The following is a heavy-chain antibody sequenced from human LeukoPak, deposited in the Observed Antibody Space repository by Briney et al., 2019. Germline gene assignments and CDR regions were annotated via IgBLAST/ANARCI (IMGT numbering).Heavy chain of an antibody. V-gene: IGHV4-61*02. Sequence: SETLSLTCTVSGGSISSGSYYWSWIRQPAGKGLEWIGRIYTSGSTNYNPSLKSRVTISVDTSKNQFSLKLSSVTAADTAVYYCARGGISSPRGPVAFDIWGQGTMVTVSS. D-gene: IGHD3-3*02. CDR3: ARGGISSPRGPVAFDI. J-gene: IGHJ3*02. CDR1: GGSISSGSYY. CDR2: IYTSGST.